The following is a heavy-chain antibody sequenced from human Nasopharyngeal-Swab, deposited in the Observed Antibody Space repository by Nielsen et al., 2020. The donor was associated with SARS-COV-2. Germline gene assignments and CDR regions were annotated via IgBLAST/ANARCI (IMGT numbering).Heavy chain of an antibody. J-gene: IGHJ4*02. V-gene: IGHV7-4-1*02. Sequence: WVRQVPGQGLEWMGWINTNTGNPTYAQGFTGRFVFSLDTSVSTAYLQISSLKAEDTAVYYCARGHDTSDYWGQGTLVTVSS. D-gene: IGHD3-9*01. CDR3: ARGHDTSDY. CDR2: INTNTGNP.